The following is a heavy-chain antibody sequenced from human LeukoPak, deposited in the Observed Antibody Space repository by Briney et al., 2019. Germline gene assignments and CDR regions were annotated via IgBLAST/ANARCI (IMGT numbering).Heavy chain of an antibody. V-gene: IGHV3-21*01. CDR3: AKDSGSYSGPDY. J-gene: IGHJ4*02. CDR1: GFTFSSYS. Sequence: GGSLRLSCAASGFTFSSYSMNWVRQAPGKGLEWVSSISSSSSYIYYADSVKGRFTISRDNAKNSLYLQMNSLRAEDTAVYYCAKDSGSYSGPDYWGQGTLVTVSS. CDR2: ISSSSSYI. D-gene: IGHD1-26*01.